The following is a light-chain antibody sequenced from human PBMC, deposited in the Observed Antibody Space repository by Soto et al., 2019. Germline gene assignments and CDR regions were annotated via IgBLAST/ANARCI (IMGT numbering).Light chain of an antibody. Sequence: DVQMTQSPSTLSASVGDRVTITCRASQSISSWLAWYKQKPGRAPNLLIYDASTLQSGVSSRFSGSGSGTEFTLTINRLQPDDFATYYCQQYKSYSQFTFGQGTRLEIK. CDR2: DAS. CDR3: QQYKSYSQFT. J-gene: IGKJ5*01. V-gene: IGKV1-5*01. CDR1: QSISSW.